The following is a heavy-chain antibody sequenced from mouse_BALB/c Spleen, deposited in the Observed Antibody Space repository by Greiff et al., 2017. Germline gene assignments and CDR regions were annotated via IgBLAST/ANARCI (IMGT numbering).Heavy chain of an antibody. D-gene: IGHD2-3*01. Sequence: QVQLKESGAELAKPGASVKMSCKASGYTFTSYWMHWVKQRPGQGLEWIGYINPSTGYTEYNQKFKDKATLTADKSSSTAYMQLSSLTSEDSAVYYCARSDDGYYGFAYWGQGTLVTVSA. CDR3: ARSDDGYYGFAY. V-gene: IGHV1-7*01. CDR1: GYTFTSYW. CDR2: INPSTGYT. J-gene: IGHJ3*01.